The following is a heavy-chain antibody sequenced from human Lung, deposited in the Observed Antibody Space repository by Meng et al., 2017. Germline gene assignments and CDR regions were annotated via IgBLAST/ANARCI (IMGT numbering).Heavy chain of an antibody. D-gene: IGHD4-11*01. CDR3: ARGPTTMAHDFDY. J-gene: IGHJ4*02. CDR2: INHSGST. V-gene: IGHV4-34*01. CDR1: GGSCSDFY. Sequence: QVLVHQWGTGVLSPSETLPLTCVALGGSCSDFYWSLLRQPPGKGLEWIGEINHSGSTNYTPSLESLATISVDTSQNNLSLKLSSVTAADSAVYYCARGPTTMAHDFDYWGQGTLVTVSS.